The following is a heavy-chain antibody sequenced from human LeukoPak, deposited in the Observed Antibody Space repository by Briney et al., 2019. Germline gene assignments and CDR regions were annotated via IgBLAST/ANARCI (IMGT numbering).Heavy chain of an antibody. D-gene: IGHD6-13*01. Sequence: GGSLRLSCAASGFAASGFTFSTFGMHWVRQAPGKGLEWVAFVRYDGSNKYYADSVKGRFTISRDDSKNTLYLQMNSLRAEDTAAYYCAREQQLVRQAHYYYYYYMDVWGKGTTVTVSS. J-gene: IGHJ6*03. CDR2: VRYDGSNK. V-gene: IGHV3-30*02. CDR1: GFTFSTFG. CDR3: AREQQLVRQAHYYYYYYMDV.